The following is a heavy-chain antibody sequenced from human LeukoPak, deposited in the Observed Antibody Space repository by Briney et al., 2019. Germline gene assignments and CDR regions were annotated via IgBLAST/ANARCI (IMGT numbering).Heavy chain of an antibody. CDR1: GYAFSNYY. Sequence: GASVKVSCKASGYAFSNYYIHWVRQAPAQGLEWMGIIRPRDGDTNYAQKFQGRVTMTRDMSSSTVYMELSSLTYEDWAVYYCAREVGAQDYRGQGTLVTVSS. CDR2: IRPRDGDT. V-gene: IGHV1-46*01. CDR3: AREVGAQDY. J-gene: IGHJ4*02. D-gene: IGHD1-26*01.